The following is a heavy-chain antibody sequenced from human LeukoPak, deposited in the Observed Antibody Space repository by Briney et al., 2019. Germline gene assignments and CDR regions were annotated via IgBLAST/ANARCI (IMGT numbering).Heavy chain of an antibody. J-gene: IGHJ6*03. CDR1: GYTFTSYG. CDR2: ISAYNGNT. D-gene: IGHD3-10*01. CDR3: ARAKMVRGVITRTDYYCYHMDV. Sequence: ASVKVSCKASGYTFTSYGISWVRQAPGQGLEWMGWISAYNGNTNYAQKLQGRVNMTTDTSTSTAYMELRSLRSDDTAVYYCARAKMVRGVITRTDYYCYHMDVWGKGTTVTVSS. V-gene: IGHV1-18*01.